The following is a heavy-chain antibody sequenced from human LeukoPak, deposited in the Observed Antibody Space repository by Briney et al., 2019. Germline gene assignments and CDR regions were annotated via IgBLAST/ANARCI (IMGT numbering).Heavy chain of an antibody. CDR2: INSDGSTT. CDR1: GFTFSSYW. Sequence: QLVESGGGLVQPGGSLRLSCAASGFTFSSYWMHWVRQAPGKGLVWVSRINSDGSTTTYADSVKGRFTISRDNAKNTLYLQMNSLRAEDTAVYYCVRNLDFWGDSEDYWGQGTLVTVSS. J-gene: IGHJ4*02. D-gene: IGHD3-3*01. CDR3: VRNLDFWGDSEDY. V-gene: IGHV3-74*01.